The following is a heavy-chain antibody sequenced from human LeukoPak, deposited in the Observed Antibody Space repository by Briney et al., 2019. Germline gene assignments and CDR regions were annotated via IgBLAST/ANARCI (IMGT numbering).Heavy chain of an antibody. V-gene: IGHV3-48*03. D-gene: IGHD4-17*01. CDR2: ISSSGSTI. CDR1: GFTFSSYE. CDR3: AREWSYYGDLTHLDY. J-gene: IGHJ4*02. Sequence: PGGSLRLSCAASGFTFSSYEMNWVRQAPGKGLEWVSYISSSGSTIYYADSVKGRFTISRDNAKNSLYLQMNSLRAEDTAVYYCAREWSYYGDLTHLDYWGQGTLVTVSS.